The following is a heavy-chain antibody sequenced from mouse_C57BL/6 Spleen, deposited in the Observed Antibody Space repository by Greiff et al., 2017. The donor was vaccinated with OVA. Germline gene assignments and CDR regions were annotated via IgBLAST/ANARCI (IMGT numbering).Heavy chain of an antibody. D-gene: IGHD2-1*01. CDR3: ARARNGIPFDY. CDR2: ISYDGSN. Sequence: VQLQQSGPGLVKPSQSLSLTCSVTGYSITSGYYWNWIRQFPGNKLEWMGYISYDGSNNYNPSLKNRISITRDTSKNQFFLKLNSVTTEDTATYYCARARNGIPFDYWGQGTTLTVSS. CDR1: GYSITSGYY. J-gene: IGHJ2*01. V-gene: IGHV3-6*01.